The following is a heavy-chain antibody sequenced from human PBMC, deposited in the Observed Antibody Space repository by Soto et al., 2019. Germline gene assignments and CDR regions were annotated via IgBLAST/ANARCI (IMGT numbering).Heavy chain of an antibody. V-gene: IGHV3-30*18. D-gene: IGHD3-10*01. CDR3: AKDLRG. J-gene: IGHJ4*02. CDR2: ISYDGSNK. Sequence: PGGSLRLSCAASGFTFSSYGMHWVRQAPGKGLEWVAVISYDGSNKYYADSVKGRFTISRDNSKNTLYLQMNSLRAEDTAVYYCAKDLRGWGQGTLVTVSS. CDR1: GFTFSSYG.